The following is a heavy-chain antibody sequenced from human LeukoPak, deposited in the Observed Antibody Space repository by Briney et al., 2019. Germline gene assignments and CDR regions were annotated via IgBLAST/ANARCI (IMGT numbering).Heavy chain of an antibody. J-gene: IGHJ3*02. CDR1: GSTVSSNY. Sequence: GGSLRLSCAASGSTVSSNYMSWVRQAPGKGLEWVSVIYSGGTTYYADSVKGRFTISRDNFKNTLYLQMNSLRAEDTALYYCAKSMYSGSATSTFDIWGQGTMVTVSS. D-gene: IGHD1-26*01. CDR2: IYSGGTT. V-gene: IGHV3-53*01. CDR3: AKSMYSGSATSTFDI.